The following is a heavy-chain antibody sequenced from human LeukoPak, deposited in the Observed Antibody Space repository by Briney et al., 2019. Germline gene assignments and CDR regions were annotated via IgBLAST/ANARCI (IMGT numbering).Heavy chain of an antibody. CDR2: ISGGGDIT. V-gene: IGHV3-23*01. D-gene: IGHD3-10*02. CDR1: GFTFDGYG. CDR3: AHGTMYQLDY. Sequence: GGSLRLSCAASGFTFDGYGMSWVRQAPGKGLEWVSAISGGGDITYYADSVKGRFTISRDNSKNTPYLQMNSLRAEDTAVYYCAHGTMYQLDYWGQGTLVTVSS. J-gene: IGHJ4*02.